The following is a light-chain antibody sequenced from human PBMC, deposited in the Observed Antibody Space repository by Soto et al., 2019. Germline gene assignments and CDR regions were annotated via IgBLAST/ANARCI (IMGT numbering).Light chain of an antibody. CDR3: SSYRPTSQYV. CDR1: SSDIGAYNY. CDR2: DVS. V-gene: IGLV2-14*01. J-gene: IGLJ1*01. Sequence: QSALTQPSSAAGSPGQSITISCTGTSSDIGAYNYVSWFQHHPGKAPKLIIHDVSNRPSGVSNRVSGSKSGNTASLTISGLQAEDEADYHCSSYRPTSQYVFGPGTKLTVL.